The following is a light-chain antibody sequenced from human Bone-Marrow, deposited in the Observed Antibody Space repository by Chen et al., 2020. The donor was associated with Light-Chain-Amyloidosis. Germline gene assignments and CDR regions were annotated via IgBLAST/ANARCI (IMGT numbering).Light chain of an antibody. V-gene: IGLV3-25*03. J-gene: IGLJ2*01. Sequence: SYELTQPRSVSVSPGKTARITCSGDDLPTKYAYWYQQKPGQAPVLVIHRDTERPSGISERFSGSSSGTTATLTISGVQAEDEADYHCQSADSSGTYEVIFGGGTKLTVL. CDR1: DLPTKY. CDR2: RDT. CDR3: QSADSSGTYEVI.